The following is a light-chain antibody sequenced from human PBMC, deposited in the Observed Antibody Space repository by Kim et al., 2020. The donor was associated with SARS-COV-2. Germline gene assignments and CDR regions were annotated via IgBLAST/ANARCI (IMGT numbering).Light chain of an antibody. CDR2: AVS. Sequence: EIVMTQSPATLSVSPGERATLSCRASQSVSNNLAWYQQKPGHPPRLLIYAVSTRATGIPARFSGSGSGTEFTLTISGLQSEDFAVYYCQHYNNWPADTVGQGTKLEI. J-gene: IGKJ2*01. CDR3: QHYNNWPADT. CDR1: QSVSNN. V-gene: IGKV3-15*01.